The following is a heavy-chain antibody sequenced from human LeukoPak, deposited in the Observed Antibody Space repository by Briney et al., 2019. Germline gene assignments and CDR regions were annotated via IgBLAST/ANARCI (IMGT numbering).Heavy chain of an antibody. Sequence: GGSLRLSCAASGFSFSTYGMHWVRQAPGKGLEWVAVIWSDGSKKYYVDSVKGRFTVSRDNSMDTLYLQMNSLRAEDTAVYYCARDGLGFWCATDVWGQGTTVTVSS. J-gene: IGHJ6*02. D-gene: IGHD3-3*01. CDR1: GFSFSTYG. V-gene: IGHV3-33*01. CDR2: IWSDGSKK. CDR3: ARDGLGFWCATDV.